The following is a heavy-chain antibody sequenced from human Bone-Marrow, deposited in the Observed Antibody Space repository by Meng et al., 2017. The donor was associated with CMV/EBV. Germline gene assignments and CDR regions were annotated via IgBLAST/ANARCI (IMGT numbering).Heavy chain of an antibody. V-gene: IGHV5-51*01. Sequence: KVSCKGSGNSFNTYWIGWVRQMPGKGLEWMGIIFPSDSDARYSPSFQGQVTISADKSTNTAYLHWSSLKASDTAIHYCARRNFWRGYWFDPLGQGTLVTVSS. CDR3: ARRNFWRGYWFDP. CDR1: GNSFNTYW. CDR2: IFPSDSDA. J-gene: IGHJ5*02. D-gene: IGHD3-3*01.